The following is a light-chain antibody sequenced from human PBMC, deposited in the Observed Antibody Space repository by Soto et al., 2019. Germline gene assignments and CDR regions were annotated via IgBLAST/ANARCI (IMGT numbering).Light chain of an antibody. CDR2: GAS. CDR1: QSVSSSY. Sequence: EIVLTQSPGTLSLSPGERATLSCRASQSVSSSYLAWYQQKPGQAPRLLIYGASSRATGVPDRFSGSGSGTDFTLTISGLEPEDFAVFYCHQYGSSPWTFGQGTKVEIK. CDR3: HQYGSSPWT. J-gene: IGKJ1*01. V-gene: IGKV3-20*01.